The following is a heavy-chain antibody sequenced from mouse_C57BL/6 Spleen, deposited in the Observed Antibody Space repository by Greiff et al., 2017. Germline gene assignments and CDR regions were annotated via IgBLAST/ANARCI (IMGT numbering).Heavy chain of an antibody. J-gene: IGHJ3*01. CDR2: IYPRSGNT. Sequence: VQLQQSGAELARPGASVKLSCKASGYTFTSYGISWVKQRTGQGLEWIGEIYPRSGNTYYNEKFKGKATLTADKSSSTAYMELRSLTSEDSAVYFCARAGTVAYWGQGTLVTVTA. V-gene: IGHV1-81*01. D-gene: IGHD4-1*01. CDR3: ARAGTVAY. CDR1: GYTFTSYG.